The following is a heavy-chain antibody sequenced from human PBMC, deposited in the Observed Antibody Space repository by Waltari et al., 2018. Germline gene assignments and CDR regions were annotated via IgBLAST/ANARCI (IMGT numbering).Heavy chain of an antibody. CDR2: IIPILGIA. D-gene: IGHD3-3*01. CDR3: ATPGSVTRNY. CDR1: GVTFSSYA. J-gene: IGHJ4*02. Sequence: QVQLVQSGAEVKKPGSSVKDPCKASGVTFSSYATSSLRQAPGQGLEWMGGIIPILGIANYAQKFQGRVTITADKSTSTAYMELSSLRSEDTAVYYCATPGSVTRNYWGQGTLVTVSS. V-gene: IGHV1-69*10.